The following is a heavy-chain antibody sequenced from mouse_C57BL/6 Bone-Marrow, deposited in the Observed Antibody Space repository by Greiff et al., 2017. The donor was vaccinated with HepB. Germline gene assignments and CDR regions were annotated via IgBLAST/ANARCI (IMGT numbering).Heavy chain of an antibody. J-gene: IGHJ1*03. CDR3: VRPSITTDWYFDV. Sequence: EVKLVESGGGLVQPKGSLKLSCAASGFSFNTYAMNWVRQAPGKGLEWVARIRSKSNNYATYYADSVKDRFTISRDDSESMLYLQMNNLKTEDTAMYYCVRPSITTDWYFDVWGTGTTVTVSS. CDR1: GFSFNTYA. D-gene: IGHD1-1*01. V-gene: IGHV10-1*01. CDR2: IRSKSNNYAT.